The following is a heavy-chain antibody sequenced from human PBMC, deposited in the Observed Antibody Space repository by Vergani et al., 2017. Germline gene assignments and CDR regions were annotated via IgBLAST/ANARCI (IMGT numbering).Heavy chain of an antibody. V-gene: IGHV3-33*01. Sequence: QVQLVESGGGVVQPGRSLRLSCAASGFRFSSYGMNWVRQAPGKGLEWVAVIWYDGSNKYYADSVKGRFTISRDNSQNTVNLQMNSLRVDDTAVYYCARDAFVGAYFDYWGQGTLVTVSS. CDR2: IWYDGSNK. J-gene: IGHJ4*02. CDR1: GFRFSSYG. D-gene: IGHD1-26*01. CDR3: ARDAFVGAYFDY.